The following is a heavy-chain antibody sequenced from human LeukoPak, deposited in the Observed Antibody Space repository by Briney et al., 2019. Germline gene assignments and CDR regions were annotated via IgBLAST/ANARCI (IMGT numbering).Heavy chain of an antibody. J-gene: IGHJ4*02. D-gene: IGHD6-13*01. CDR1: GFTNSNYW. CDR3: ARDRVWTVLY. Sequence: GGSLRLSCAASGFTNSNYWMNLVRQAAGKGLEWVANIKQDGSEKYYVDSVKGRFTISRDNAKNSLYLQMNSLRAEDTAVYYCARDRVWTVLYWGQGTLVTVSS. CDR2: IKQDGSEK. V-gene: IGHV3-7*01.